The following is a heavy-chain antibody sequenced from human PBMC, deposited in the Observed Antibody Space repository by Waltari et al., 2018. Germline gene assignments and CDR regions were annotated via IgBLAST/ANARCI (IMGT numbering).Heavy chain of an antibody. CDR1: GYTFTGRS. CDR2: IKPNSGVT. V-gene: IGHV1-2*06. CDR3: AREATHSYYYFLDV. Sequence: QVQLVQSGAEVKKPGASVKVSCEASGYTFTGRSLHWVRQAPVQGIEWMGRIKPNSGVTDYAQKFQDRVTMTRDTSSSTAYMELSGLRSDETAVYYCAREATHSYYYFLDVWGKGTTVTVSS. J-gene: IGHJ6*03.